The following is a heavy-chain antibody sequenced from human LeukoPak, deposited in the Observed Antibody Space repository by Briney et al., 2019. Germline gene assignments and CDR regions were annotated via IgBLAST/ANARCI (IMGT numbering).Heavy chain of an antibody. V-gene: IGHV3-30*04. CDR3: ARVSREVLIWFGEFDY. CDR1: GFTFFSYA. J-gene: IGHJ4*02. Sequence: GGSLRLSCAASGFTFFSYAMHWVRQAPGKGLEGVAVISYDGSNKYYVDSVKGRFTISRDNSKNTLYLQMNSLRAEDTAVYYCARVSREVLIWFGEFDYWGQGTLVTVSS. CDR2: ISYDGSNK. D-gene: IGHD3-10*01.